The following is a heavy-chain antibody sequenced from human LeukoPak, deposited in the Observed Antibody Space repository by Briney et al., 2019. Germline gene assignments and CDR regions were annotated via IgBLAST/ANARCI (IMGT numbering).Heavy chain of an antibody. CDR2: ISGSGGST. CDR3: AKWDGDLYYYYYMDV. CDR1: GSTFTFYA. V-gene: IGHV3-23*01. J-gene: IGHJ6*03. Sequence: PGGSLRLSCAASGSTFTFYAMSWVRQAPGKGLERVSVISGSGGSTYYADSVKGRFTISRDNSKNTLYLQMDSLRAEDTAVYYCAKWDGDLYYYYYMDVWGKGTTVTVSS. D-gene: IGHD4-17*01.